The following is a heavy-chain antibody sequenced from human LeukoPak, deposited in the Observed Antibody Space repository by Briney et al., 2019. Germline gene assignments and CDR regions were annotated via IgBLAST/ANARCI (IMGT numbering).Heavy chain of an antibody. D-gene: IGHD4-17*01. V-gene: IGHV4-59*08. CDR3: ARHVYGEGMVV. CDR2: IHSSEGT. CDR1: GGSFSGYY. Sequence: SETLSLTCAVYGGSFSGYYWGWIRQPPGKGLECISYIHSSEGTAHNASLKSRLTISLDTSKNQFSLTLSSVTAADTAVYYCARHVYGEGMVVWGKGTTVTVSS. J-gene: IGHJ6*04.